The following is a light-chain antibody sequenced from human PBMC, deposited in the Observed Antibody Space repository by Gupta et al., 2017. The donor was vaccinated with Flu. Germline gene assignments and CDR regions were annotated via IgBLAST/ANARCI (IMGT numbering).Light chain of an antibody. J-gene: IGKJ1*01. CDR1: QSVLYSSNNKNY. CDR3: QQYYSTPLT. Sequence: DIVMTQSPDSLAVSLGERATINCKSSQSVLYSSNNKNYLAWYQQKPGPPPKLLIYGASTRESGVPDRFSGSGSGTDFTLTISSLQAEDVAVYYCQQYYSTPLTFGQGTKVEIK. CDR2: GAS. V-gene: IGKV4-1*01.